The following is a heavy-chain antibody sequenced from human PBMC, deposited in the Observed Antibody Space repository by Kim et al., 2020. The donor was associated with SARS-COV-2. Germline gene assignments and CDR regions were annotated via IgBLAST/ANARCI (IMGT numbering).Heavy chain of an antibody. CDR2: IKQDGSEK. D-gene: IGHD2-2*01. CDR3: ARFSTRRGNIVVVPAAFFDY. V-gene: IGHV3-7*03. CDR1: GFTFSSYW. J-gene: IGHJ4*02. Sequence: GGSLRLSCAASGFTFSSYWMSWVRQAPGKGLEWVANIKQDGSEKYYVDSVKGRFTISRDNAKNSLYLQMNSLRAEDTAVYYCARFSTRRGNIVVVPAAFFDYWGKGTLDTVSS.